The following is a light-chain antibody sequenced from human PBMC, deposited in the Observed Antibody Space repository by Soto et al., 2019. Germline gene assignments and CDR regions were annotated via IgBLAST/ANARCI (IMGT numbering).Light chain of an antibody. J-gene: IGKJ1*01. CDR3: QQSYSTPWT. Sequence: DIPMTQSPSSLSASVGDRITITCRASQTITSYLNWYQQKPGKAPKLLIYATSILQSGVPSRFSGSGSGTDFTLTISSLQPEDFAAYYCQQSYSTPWTFGQGTMVEIK. CDR2: ATS. V-gene: IGKV1-39*01. CDR1: QTITSY.